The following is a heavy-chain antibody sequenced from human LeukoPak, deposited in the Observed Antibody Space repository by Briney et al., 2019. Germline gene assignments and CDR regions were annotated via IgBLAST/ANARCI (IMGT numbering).Heavy chain of an antibody. CDR2: IKYERSEK. CDR1: GFTFTSYW. D-gene: IGHD5-18*01. J-gene: IGHJ5*02. CDR3: ARFRYGGFDP. V-gene: IGHV3-7*01. Sequence: GGSLRLSCAASGFTFTSYWMSWVRQAPGKGLEWVANIKYERSEKYYVDSVKGRFTISRDNAKNALYLQMNSLRAEDTAVYYCARFRYGGFDPWGQGTLVTVSS.